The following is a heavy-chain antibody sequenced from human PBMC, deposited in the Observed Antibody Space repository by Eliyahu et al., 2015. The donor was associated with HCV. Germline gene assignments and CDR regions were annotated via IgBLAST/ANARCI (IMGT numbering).Heavy chain of an antibody. J-gene: IGHJ6*02. CDR2: IRSRGYGETR. V-gene: IGHV3-49*04. CDR3: TRSLGDIPYYYYGMDL. Sequence: EVQVVESGGGLVQPGRSLRLXCTGSGFLFGDXAVXWVRQXPGKGLGWVGVIRSRGYGETRDYAASVQGRFTISRDDSKSIAYLQMNSLTGEDTALYYCTRSLGDIPYYYYGMDLWGQGTTVTVSS. D-gene: IGHD4-17*01. CDR1: GFLFGDXA.